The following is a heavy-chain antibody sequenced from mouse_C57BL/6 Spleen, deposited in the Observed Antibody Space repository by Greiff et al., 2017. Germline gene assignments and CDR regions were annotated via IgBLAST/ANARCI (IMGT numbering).Heavy chain of an antibody. CDR3: TTPYDYDDWFAY. Sequence: VQLKQSGAELVRPGASVKLSCTASGFNIKDYYMHWVKQRPEQGLEWIGRIDPEDGDTDYAPKFQGKATMTADTSSNTAYLQLSGLTSEDTAVYYCTTPYDYDDWFAYWGQGTLVTVSA. V-gene: IGHV14-1*01. D-gene: IGHD2-4*01. CDR2: IDPEDGDT. J-gene: IGHJ3*01. CDR1: GFNIKDYY.